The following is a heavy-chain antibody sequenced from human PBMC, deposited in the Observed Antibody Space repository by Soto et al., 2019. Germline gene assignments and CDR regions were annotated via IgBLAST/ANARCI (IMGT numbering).Heavy chain of an antibody. Sequence: GGSLRLSCAVSGFTFSSYEMNWVRQAPGKGLEWLSYISASGGTIYYADSVKDRFTISRDNAKNSLYLQMNSLRVEDTAVYYCARGTPYYYDSSGYYFGAFDIWGQGTMVTVSS. CDR1: GFTFSSYE. D-gene: IGHD3-22*01. CDR3: ARGTPYYYDSSGYYFGAFDI. V-gene: IGHV3-48*03. J-gene: IGHJ3*02. CDR2: ISASGGTI.